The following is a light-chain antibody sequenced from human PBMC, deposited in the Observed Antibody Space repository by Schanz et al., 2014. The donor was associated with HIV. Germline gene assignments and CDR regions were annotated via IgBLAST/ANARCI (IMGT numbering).Light chain of an antibody. CDR3: CSYASSGTWV. V-gene: IGLV2-14*01. CDR1: SSDVGGYNY. CDR2: DVS. J-gene: IGLJ3*02. Sequence: QSALTQPPSASGSPGQSVTISCTGTSSDVGGYNYLSWHQQHPGKAPKLMIYDVSSRPSGVSNRFSGSKSGNTASLTISGLQAEDEADYYCCSYASSGTWVFGGGTKLTVL.